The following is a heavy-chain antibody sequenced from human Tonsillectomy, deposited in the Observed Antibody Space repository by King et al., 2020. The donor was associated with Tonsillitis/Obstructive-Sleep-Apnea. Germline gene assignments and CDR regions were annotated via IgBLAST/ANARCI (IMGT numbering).Heavy chain of an antibody. V-gene: IGHV3-66*01. CDR3: AREIKGRLLRGAYYYYMDV. CDR2: IYSGGST. J-gene: IGHJ6*03. D-gene: IGHD3-22*01. CDR1: GFTVSSNY. Sequence: VQLVESGGGLVQPGGSLRLSCAASGFTVSSNYMSWVRQAPGKGLEWVSVIYSGGSTYYADSVKGRFTISRDNSKNTLYLQMNSLRAEDTAVYYCAREIKGRLLRGAYYYYMDVWGKGTTVTVSS.